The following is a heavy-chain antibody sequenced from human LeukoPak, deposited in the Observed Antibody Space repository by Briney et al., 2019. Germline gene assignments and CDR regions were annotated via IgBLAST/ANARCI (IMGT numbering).Heavy chain of an antibody. J-gene: IGHJ4*02. CDR1: GFTFHNYA. CDR3: ARDRSFDY. V-gene: IGHV3-66*01. Sequence: GGSLRLSCEASGFTFHNYAMAWVRQAPGKGLEWVSVIYSGGSTYYADSVKGRFTISRDNSKNTLYLQMNSLRAEDTAVYYCARDRSFDYWGQGTLVTVSS. CDR2: IYSGGST.